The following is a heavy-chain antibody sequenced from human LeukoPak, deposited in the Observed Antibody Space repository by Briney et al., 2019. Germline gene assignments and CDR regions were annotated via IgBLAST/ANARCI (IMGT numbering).Heavy chain of an antibody. J-gene: IGHJ4*02. D-gene: IGHD3/OR15-3a*01. CDR2: LGGSGIST. Sequence: GGSLRLSCAASGFTFSNYAMSWVRQAPGKGLEWVSALGGSGISTYYADSVKGRFTISRDNSRNTLYLQMNSLRAEDTAVYYFAKRTGDYFDYWGQGTLVTVS. CDR1: GFTFSNYA. V-gene: IGHV3-23*01. CDR3: AKRTGDYFDY.